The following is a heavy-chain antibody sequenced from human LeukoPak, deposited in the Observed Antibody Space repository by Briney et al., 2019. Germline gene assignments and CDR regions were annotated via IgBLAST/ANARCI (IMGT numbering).Heavy chain of an antibody. CDR2: ISYDGSNK. Sequence: PGGSLRLFCAASGFTFSSYAMHWVRQAPGKGLEWVAVISYDGSNKYYADSVKGRFTISRDNSKNTLYLQMNSLRAEDTAVYYCAKDPHFDWLLYSHYYYYGMDVWGQGTTVTVSS. D-gene: IGHD3-9*01. J-gene: IGHJ6*02. CDR3: AKDPHFDWLLYSHYYYYGMDV. V-gene: IGHV3-30*04. CDR1: GFTFSSYA.